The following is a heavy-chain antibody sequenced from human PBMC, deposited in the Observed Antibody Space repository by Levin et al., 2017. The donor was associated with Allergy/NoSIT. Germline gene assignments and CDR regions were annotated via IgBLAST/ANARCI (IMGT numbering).Heavy chain of an antibody. Sequence: GESLKISCAASGFTFSSYAMHWVRQAPGKGLEWVAVISYDGSNKYYADSVKGRFTISRDNSKNTLYLQMNSLRAEDTAVYYCARDQAYYYGSGNSRFDPWGQGTLVTVSS. CDR2: ISYDGSNK. V-gene: IGHV3-30-3*01. CDR1: GFTFSSYA. D-gene: IGHD3-10*01. J-gene: IGHJ5*02. CDR3: ARDQAYYYGSGNSRFDP.